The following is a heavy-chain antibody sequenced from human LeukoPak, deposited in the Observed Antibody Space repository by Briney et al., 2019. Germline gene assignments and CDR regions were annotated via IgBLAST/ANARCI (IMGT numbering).Heavy chain of an antibody. CDR2: ISSSSSTI. V-gene: IGHV3-48*04. CDR1: GFTFSNAW. J-gene: IGHJ6*02. D-gene: IGHD2-2*01. CDR3: ARIYCSSTSCYFLDYYYGMDV. Sequence: GGSLRLSCATSGFTFSNAWMNWVRQAPGKGLEWVSYISSSSSTIYYADSVKGRFTISRDNARNSLYLQMNSLRAEDTAVYYCARIYCSSTSCYFLDYYYGMDVWGQGTTVTVSS.